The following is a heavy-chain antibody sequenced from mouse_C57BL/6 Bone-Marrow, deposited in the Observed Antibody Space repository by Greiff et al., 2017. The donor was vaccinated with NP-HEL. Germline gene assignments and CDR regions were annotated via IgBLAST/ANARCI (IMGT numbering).Heavy chain of an antibody. V-gene: IGHV7-3*01. CDR3: ARSIYYDYADDPFYAMDY. CDR2: ISNKANGYTT. Sequence: EVQGVESGGGLVQPGGSLSLSCAASGFTFTNYYMSWVRQPPGKALEWLGYISNKANGYTTEYSASVKGRFTISRDNSQSILYLQMNALIAEDSATYYCARSIYYDYADDPFYAMDYWGQGTSVTVSS. J-gene: IGHJ4*01. CDR1: GFTFTNYY. D-gene: IGHD2-4*01.